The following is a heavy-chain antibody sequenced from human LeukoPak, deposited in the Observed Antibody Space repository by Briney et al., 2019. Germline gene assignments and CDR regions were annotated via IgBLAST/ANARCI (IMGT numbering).Heavy chain of an antibody. CDR2: INPDSGGT. CDR3: ARADDILTGHFDH. D-gene: IGHD3-9*01. CDR1: GYTFTGYY. V-gene: IGHV1-2*04. J-gene: IGHJ4*02. Sequence: GASVKVSCKASGYTFTGYYMHWVRQAPGQGLEWMGWINPDSGGTNYAQKFQGWVTMTRDTSISTAYMELSRLRSDDTAVYYCARADDILTGHFDHWGQGTLVTVSS.